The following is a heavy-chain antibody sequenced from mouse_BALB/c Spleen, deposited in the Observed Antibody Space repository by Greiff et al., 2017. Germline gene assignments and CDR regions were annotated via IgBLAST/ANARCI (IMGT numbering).Heavy chain of an antibody. CDR2: IYPGGGYT. CDR3: ARSITTATKAMDY. J-gene: IGHJ4*01. V-gene: IGHV1-63*02. D-gene: IGHD1-2*01. CDR1: GYTFTNYW. Sequence: QVQLQQSGAELVRPGTSVKIYCKASGYTFTNYWLGWVKQRPGHGLEWIGDIYPGGGYTNYNEKFKGKATLTADTSSSTAYLQLSSLTSEDSAVYFCARSITTATKAMDYWGQGTSVTVSS.